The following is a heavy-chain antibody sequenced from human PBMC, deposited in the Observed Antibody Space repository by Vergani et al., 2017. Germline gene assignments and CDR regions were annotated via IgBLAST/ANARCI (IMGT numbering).Heavy chain of an antibody. J-gene: IGHJ5*02. V-gene: IGHV3-23*01. Sequence: EVQLLESGGGLVQPGGSLRLSCAASGFTFSSYAMSWVRQAPGKGLEWVSAISGSGGSTYYADSVKGRFTISRDNSKNTLYLQMNSLRAEATAVYYCAKDRSPAGWFDPWGQGTLVTVSS. CDR2: ISGSGGST. CDR3: AKDRSPAGWFDP. CDR1: GFTFSSYA.